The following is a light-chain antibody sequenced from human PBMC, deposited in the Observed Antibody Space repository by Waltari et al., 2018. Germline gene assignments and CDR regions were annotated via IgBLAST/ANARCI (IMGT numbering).Light chain of an antibody. J-gene: IGLJ3*02. CDR2: VHIDGSH. V-gene: IGLV4-69*01. CDR1: SGHSNNI. Sequence: LVVTQSPSASASMGASVKLTCPLSSGHSNNILARIQPRPEKGTRYLMKVHIDGSHSRGDEIPDRFSGSSSGAERYLTISSLQSEDEADYYCQTGGHGTWVFGGGTKLTVL. CDR3: QTGGHGTWV.